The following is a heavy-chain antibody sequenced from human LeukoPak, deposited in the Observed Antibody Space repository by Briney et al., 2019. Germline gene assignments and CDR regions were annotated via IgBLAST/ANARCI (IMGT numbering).Heavy chain of an antibody. V-gene: IGHV5-51*01. Sequence: GEFLKISCKGSGYSITNYWIGLVRPMPGKGLEWMAITYPGASDTRYSPSFQGQVTSSADKSIMTAYLQWSSMKASHTAMYYCARHSGVGGYDDYWGQGTLVTVSS. CDR1: GYSITNYW. CDR3: ARHSGVGGYDDY. CDR2: TYPGASDT. D-gene: IGHD5-12*01. J-gene: IGHJ4*02.